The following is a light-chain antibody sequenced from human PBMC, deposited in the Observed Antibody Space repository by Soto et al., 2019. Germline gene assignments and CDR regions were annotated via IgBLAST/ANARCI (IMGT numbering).Light chain of an antibody. CDR1: RDIGSD. J-gene: IGKJ1*01. CDR3: QLCKGYST. Sequence: ATQMTQSPSSLSASVGDRMTITCRASRDIGSDLSWYQQKPGKAPKLLIYDASTLESGVPSRFSGSGSGTEFTLTINNLQPDDLATDVCQLCKGYSTFGPGTEVDIK. V-gene: IGKV1-13*02. CDR2: DAS.